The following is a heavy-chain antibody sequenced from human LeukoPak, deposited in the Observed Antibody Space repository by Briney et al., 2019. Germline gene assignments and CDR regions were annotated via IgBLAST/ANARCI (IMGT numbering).Heavy chain of an antibody. CDR1: GGSFSGYY. V-gene: IGHV4-34*01. CDR2: INHSGST. J-gene: IGHJ3*02. Sequence: PSETLSLTCAVYGGSFSGYYWSWIRQPPGKGLEWIGEINHSGSTNYNPSLKSRVTISVGTSKNQFSLKLSSVTAADTAVYYCARSPVSDSSGREPFDIWGQGTMVTVSS. D-gene: IGHD3-22*01. CDR3: ARSPVSDSSGREPFDI.